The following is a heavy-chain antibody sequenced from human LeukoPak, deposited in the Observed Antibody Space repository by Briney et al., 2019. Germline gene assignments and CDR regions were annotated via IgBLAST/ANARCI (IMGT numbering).Heavy chain of an antibody. CDR2: ITSSGAYK. CDR1: GFTFNSYS. D-gene: IGHD5-12*01. V-gene: IGHV3-21*01. J-gene: IGHJ4*02. CDR3: ARDTSGQD. Sequence: GGSLRLSCAASGFTFNSYSMNWVRQAPGKGLEWVSSITSSGAYKNYADSVKGRFTISSDNAKNSLYLQMNSLRAEDTAVYYCARDTSGQDWGQGTLVTVSS.